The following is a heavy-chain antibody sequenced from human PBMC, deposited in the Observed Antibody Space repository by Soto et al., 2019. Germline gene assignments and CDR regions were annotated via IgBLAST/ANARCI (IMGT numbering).Heavy chain of an antibody. CDR2: IWYDGSNK. V-gene: IGHV3-33*01. Sequence: GGSLRLSCAASGFTFSSYGMHWVRQAPGKGLEWVAVIWYDGSNKYYADSVKGRFTISRDNSKNTLYLQMNSLRAEDTAVYYCARGKGGVDDILTPEIYYYYGMDVWGQGTTVTV. CDR1: GFTFSSYG. D-gene: IGHD3-9*01. J-gene: IGHJ6*02. CDR3: ARGKGGVDDILTPEIYYYYGMDV.